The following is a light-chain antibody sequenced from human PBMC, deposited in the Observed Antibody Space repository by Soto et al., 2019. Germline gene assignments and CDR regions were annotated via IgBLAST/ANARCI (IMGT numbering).Light chain of an antibody. CDR1: QSVLYSSNNKNY. Sequence: DIVMTQSPDSLAVSLGERSTINCKSSQSVLYSSNNKNYLAWYQQKPGQPPKLLIYWASTRESGVPDRFSGSGSGTEFTLTISNLQAEDVAVYYCQQYYSSPRTFGQGTKLEIK. J-gene: IGKJ2*01. V-gene: IGKV4-1*01. CDR3: QQYYSSPRT. CDR2: WAS.